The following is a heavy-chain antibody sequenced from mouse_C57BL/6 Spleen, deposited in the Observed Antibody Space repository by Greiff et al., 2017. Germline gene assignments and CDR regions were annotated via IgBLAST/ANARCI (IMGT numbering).Heavy chain of an antibody. CDR2: IDPSDSYT. CDR1: GYTFTSYW. J-gene: IGHJ2*01. CDR3: ARSRNYFDY. Sequence: QVQLQQPGAELVKPGASVKLSCKASGYTFTSYWMQWVKQRPGQGLEWIGEIDPSDSYTNYNQKFKGKATLTVDTSSSTAYMQHSSLTSEDSAVYYCARSRNYFDYWGQGTTLTVSS. V-gene: IGHV1-50*01.